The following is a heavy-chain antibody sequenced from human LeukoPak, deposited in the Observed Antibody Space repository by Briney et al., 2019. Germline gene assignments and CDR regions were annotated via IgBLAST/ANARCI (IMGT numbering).Heavy chain of an antibody. J-gene: IGHJ3*02. CDR1: GGSISSYY. Sequence: PSETLSLTCTVSGGSISSYYWSWIRQPPGKGLEWIGYIYYSGSTKYNPSLKSRVTISVDTSKNQFSLKLSSVTAADTAIYYCASYFFDQSKALDIWGQGTMVTVSA. V-gene: IGHV4-59*01. CDR2: IYYSGST. D-gene: IGHD3-9*01. CDR3: ASYFFDQSKALDI.